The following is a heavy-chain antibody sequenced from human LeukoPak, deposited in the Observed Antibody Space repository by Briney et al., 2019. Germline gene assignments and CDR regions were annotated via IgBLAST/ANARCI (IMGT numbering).Heavy chain of an antibody. CDR1: GFTFSSYA. Sequence: AGGSLRLSCAASGFTFSSYAMHWVRQAPGKGLEWVAVISYDGSNKYYADSVKGRFTISRDNSKNTLYLQMNSLRAEDTAVYYCARDPVLRFLEWLLIRYYFDYWGQGTLVTVSS. CDR2: ISYDGSNK. D-gene: IGHD3-3*01. V-gene: IGHV3-30-3*01. CDR3: ARDPVLRFLEWLLIRYYFDY. J-gene: IGHJ4*02.